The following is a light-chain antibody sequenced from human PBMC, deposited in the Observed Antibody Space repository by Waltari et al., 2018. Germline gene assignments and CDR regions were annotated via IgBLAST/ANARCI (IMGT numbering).Light chain of an antibody. V-gene: IGLV8-61*01. CDR3: SVYMGSGIWV. Sequence: QTVVTQEPSLSVSPGGTVTLTCFFTSGSLSTTSYATWYQQTPGQPPRTLVYKGSSRSSGVPDRFSGSILGNKAALTITGAQADDESNYYCSVYMGSGIWVFGGGTKLTVL. J-gene: IGLJ3*02. CDR2: KGS. CDR1: SGSLSTTSY.